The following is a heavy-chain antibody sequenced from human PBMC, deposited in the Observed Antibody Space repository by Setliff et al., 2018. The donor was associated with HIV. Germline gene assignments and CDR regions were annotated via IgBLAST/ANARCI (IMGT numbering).Heavy chain of an antibody. D-gene: IGHD2-2*01. J-gene: IGHJ6*02. CDR2: IRTKAIGGTT. Sequence: GGSLRLSCTASGFTFGDYAMSWVRQAPGKGLEWVAFIRTKAIGGTTEHAASVRGRFTISRDDSKSLAYLQMNSLKAEDTAVYYCLLYCSGTSCHLPDVWGQGTTVTVSS. CDR1: GFTFGDYA. CDR3: LLYCSGTSCHLPDV. V-gene: IGHV3-49*04.